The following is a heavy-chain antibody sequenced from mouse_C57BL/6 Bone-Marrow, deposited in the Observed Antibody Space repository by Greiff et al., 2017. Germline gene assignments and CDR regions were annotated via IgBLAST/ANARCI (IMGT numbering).Heavy chain of an antibody. J-gene: IGHJ4*01. Sequence: VQLQQSGPELVKPGASVKISCKASGYTFTDYYMNWVKQSHGKSLEWIGDINPNNGGTSYNQKFKGKATLTVDKSSSTAYMELRSLTSEDSAVYYCARWDGYTDYWGQGTSVTVSS. CDR2: INPNNGGT. CDR3: ARWDGYTDY. V-gene: IGHV1-26*01. CDR1: GYTFTDYY. D-gene: IGHD2-3*01.